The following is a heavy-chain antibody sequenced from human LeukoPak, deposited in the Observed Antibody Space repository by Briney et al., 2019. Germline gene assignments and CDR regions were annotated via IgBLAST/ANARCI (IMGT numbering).Heavy chain of an antibody. Sequence: SENLSLTCTVSGGSISSSSYYWGWIRQPPGKGLEWIGSIYYSGSTYYNPSLKSRVTISVDTSKNQFSLKLSSVTAADTAVYYCARDLSETTPSDAFDIWGQGTMVTVSS. D-gene: IGHD4-17*01. CDR2: IYYSGST. V-gene: IGHV4-39*07. CDR3: ARDLSETTPSDAFDI. J-gene: IGHJ3*02. CDR1: GGSISSSSYY.